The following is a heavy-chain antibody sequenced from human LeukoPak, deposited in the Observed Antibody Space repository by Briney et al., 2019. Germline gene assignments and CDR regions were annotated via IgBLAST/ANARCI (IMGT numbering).Heavy chain of an antibody. V-gene: IGHV3-30*18. CDR1: GFTFSSYG. CDR2: ITSDGSNK. J-gene: IGHJ4*02. Sequence: GGSLRLSCAASGFTFSSYGMHWVRQAPGEGLEWVAVITSDGSNKNYADSVKGRFTISRDSSKNTLYLQMNSLRAEDTAVYYCAKRGSAWDLDHWGQGTLVSVSS. D-gene: IGHD6-19*01. CDR3: AKRGSAWDLDH.